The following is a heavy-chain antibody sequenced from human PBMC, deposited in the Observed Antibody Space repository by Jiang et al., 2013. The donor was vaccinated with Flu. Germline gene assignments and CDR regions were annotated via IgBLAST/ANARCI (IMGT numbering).Heavy chain of an antibody. CDR2: ISYDGSNK. CDR1: GFTFSSYA. D-gene: IGHD4-11*01. V-gene: IGHV3-30*04. Sequence: VQLVESGGGLVQPGGSLRLSCAASGFTFSSYAMHWVRQAPGKGLEWVAVISYDGSNKYYADSVKGRFTISRDNSKNTLYLQMNSLRAEGTAVYYCAKVKGGTITTALSGAFDIWGQGTMVTVSS. J-gene: IGHJ3*02. CDR3: AKVKGGTITTALSGAFDI.